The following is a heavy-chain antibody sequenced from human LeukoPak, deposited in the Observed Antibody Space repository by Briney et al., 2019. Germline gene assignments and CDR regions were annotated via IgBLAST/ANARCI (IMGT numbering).Heavy chain of an antibody. CDR2: TYNMSKDYN. Sequence: SQTLSLTCVISGDRVSSDSVAWNWIRQSPSRGLEWLARTYNMSKDYNDIAASVKGRITVNADTSENQFSLELKSVTLEDTAVYYCARQTSSWDWSQGTLVTVSS. CDR1: GDRVSSDSVA. J-gene: IGHJ4*02. V-gene: IGHV6-1*01. D-gene: IGHD7-27*01. CDR3: ARQTSSWD.